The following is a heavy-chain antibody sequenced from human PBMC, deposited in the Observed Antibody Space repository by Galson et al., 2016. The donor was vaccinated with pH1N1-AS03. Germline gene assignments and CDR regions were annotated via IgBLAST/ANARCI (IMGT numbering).Heavy chain of an antibody. Sequence: SVKVSCKASGYTFTRYYMHWVRQAPGQGLEWMGVIDPSGGGTTYAQKFHGRVTMTRDTSTTTARMELSSLRSEDTAIYYCVAYGSGTQAYVDYWGQGTLVTVSS. CDR3: VAYGSGTQAYVDY. CDR2: IDPSGGGT. D-gene: IGHD3-10*01. J-gene: IGHJ4*02. V-gene: IGHV1-46*01. CDR1: GYTFTRYY.